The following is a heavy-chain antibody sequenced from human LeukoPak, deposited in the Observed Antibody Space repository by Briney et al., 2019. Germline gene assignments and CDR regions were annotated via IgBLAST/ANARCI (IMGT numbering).Heavy chain of an antibody. V-gene: IGHV1-2*02. J-gene: IGHJ6*03. D-gene: IGHD1-26*01. Sequence: GASVKVSCKASGYTFTGYYTHWVRQAPGQGLEWMGWINPNSGGTNYAQKFQGRVTMTRDTSISTAYMELSRLRSDDTAVYYCARSGSYYHYYYYMGVWGKGTTVTVSS. CDR3: ARSGSYYHYYYYMGV. CDR2: INPNSGGT. CDR1: GYTFTGYY.